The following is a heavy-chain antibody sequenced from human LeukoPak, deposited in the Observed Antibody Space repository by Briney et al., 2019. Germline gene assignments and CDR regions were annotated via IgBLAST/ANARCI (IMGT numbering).Heavy chain of an antibody. V-gene: IGHV3-7*01. Sequence: AGGSLRLSCAASGFIISDYWMTWVRQAPGKGLEGVANIREDGGEAYHLDSVKGRITISRDNSKNSLYLQMNSLRAEDTAVYYCARVEGGDYTWGQGTLVTVSS. J-gene: IGHJ5*02. CDR3: ARVEGGDYT. CDR2: IREDGGEA. D-gene: IGHD4-17*01. CDR1: GFIISDYW.